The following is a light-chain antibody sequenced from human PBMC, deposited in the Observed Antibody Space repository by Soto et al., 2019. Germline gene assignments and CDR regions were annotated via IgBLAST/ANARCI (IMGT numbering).Light chain of an antibody. CDR3: QQRSNWPLS. CDR2: DAS. Sequence: EIVLTQSPATLYLSPGERATLSCRASQSVSSYLAWYQQKRGQAPKLLIYDASNRATGIPARFSGSGSGTDFTLTISTLEPEDFAVYCCQQRSNWPLSFGQRTKLEIK. J-gene: IGKJ2*01. CDR1: QSVSSY. V-gene: IGKV3-11*01.